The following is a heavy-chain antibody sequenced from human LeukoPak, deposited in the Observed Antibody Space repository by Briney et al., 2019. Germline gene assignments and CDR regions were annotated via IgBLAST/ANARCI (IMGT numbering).Heavy chain of an antibody. J-gene: IGHJ6*03. CDR3: ARHYYGSGGSLGDYYYMDV. D-gene: IGHD3-10*01. Sequence: GESLKISCKGSGYSFTSYSIGWVRQMPGKGLEWVGIIYAGDSDARYSPSFQGQVIISADNSISTAYLQWSSLKASDTAIYYCARHYYGSGGSLGDYYYMDVWGKGTTVTVSS. CDR2: IYAGDSDA. CDR1: GYSFTSYS. V-gene: IGHV5-51*01.